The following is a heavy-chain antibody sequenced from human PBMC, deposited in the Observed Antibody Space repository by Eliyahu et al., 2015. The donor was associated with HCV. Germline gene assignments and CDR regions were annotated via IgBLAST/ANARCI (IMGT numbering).Heavy chain of an antibody. CDR2: GIPIFGTA. Sequence: QVQLVQSGAEVKKPGSSVKVSCKASGGTFSSYAISWVRQPGDRVEWMGGGIPIFGTANYAQKFQGRVTITADESTSTAYMELSSLRSEDTAVYYCARGCSSTSCYRDYYYGMDVWGQGTTVTVSS. D-gene: IGHD2-2*02. CDR3: ARGCSSTSCYRDYYYGMDV. V-gene: IGHV1-69*01. CDR1: GGTFSSYA. J-gene: IGHJ6*02.